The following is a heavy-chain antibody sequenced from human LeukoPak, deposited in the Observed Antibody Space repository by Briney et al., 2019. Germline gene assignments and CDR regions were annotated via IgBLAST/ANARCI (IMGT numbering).Heavy chain of an antibody. CDR3: ATVSFYCSGGSCYSNYYYYMDV. V-gene: IGHV1-24*01. J-gene: IGHJ6*03. D-gene: IGHD2-15*01. CDR2: FDPEDGET. Sequence: ASVTVSCKVSGYTLTELSMHWVRQAPGKGIEGMGGFDPEDGETIYAQKFQGRVTMTEDTSTDTAYMELSSLRSEDTAVYYCATVSFYCSGGSCYSNYYYYMDVWGKGTTVTVSS. CDR1: GYTLTELS.